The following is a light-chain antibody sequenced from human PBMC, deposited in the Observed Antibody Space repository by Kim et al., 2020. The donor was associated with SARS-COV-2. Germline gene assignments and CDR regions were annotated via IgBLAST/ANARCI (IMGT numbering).Light chain of an antibody. Sequence: LSTGERATLYCRADQSVTSNYLAWYQQKVGQAPRLLIYGASSRATGIPDRFSGSGSGTEFTLTINRLEAEDFAVYYCQYYGSPITFGQGTRLEIK. CDR1: QSVTSNY. CDR3: QYYGSPIT. J-gene: IGKJ5*01. CDR2: GAS. V-gene: IGKV3-20*01.